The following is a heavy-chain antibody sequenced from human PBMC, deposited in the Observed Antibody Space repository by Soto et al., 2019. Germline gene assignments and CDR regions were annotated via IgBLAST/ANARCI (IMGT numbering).Heavy chain of an antibody. Sequence: SETLSLTCAVYGGSFSGYYWRWIRQPPGKGLEWIGEINHSGSTNYNPSLKSRVTISVDTSKNQFSLKLSSVTPAHTAVYYCARGKVGAIGMDVWGQGTTVTVSS. D-gene: IGHD1-26*01. CDR2: INHSGST. J-gene: IGHJ6*02. CDR1: GGSFSGYY. V-gene: IGHV4-34*01. CDR3: ARGKVGAIGMDV.